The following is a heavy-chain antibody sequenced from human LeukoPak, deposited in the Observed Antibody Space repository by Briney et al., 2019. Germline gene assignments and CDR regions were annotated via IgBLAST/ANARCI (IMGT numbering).Heavy chain of an antibody. Sequence: GGSLRLSCAASGFTFSSYAMSWVRQAPGKGLEWVSAISGSGGSTYYADSVKGRFTTSRDNSKNTLYLQMNSLRAEDTAVYYCAKDTYYYDSSGYRYDYWGQGTLVTVSS. V-gene: IGHV3-23*01. CDR3: AKDTYYYDSSGYRYDY. CDR2: ISGSGGST. D-gene: IGHD3-22*01. J-gene: IGHJ4*02. CDR1: GFTFSSYA.